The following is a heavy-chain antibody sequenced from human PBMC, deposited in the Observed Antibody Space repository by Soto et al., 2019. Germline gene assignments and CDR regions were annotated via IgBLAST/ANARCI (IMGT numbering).Heavy chain of an antibody. CDR3: ARAESGSSGWYAEGYGMDV. V-gene: IGHV3-30-3*01. Sequence: QVQLVESGGGVVQPGRSLRLSCAASGFTFSSYAMHWVRQAPGKGLEWVAVISYDGSNKYYADSVKGRFTISRDNSTNTLYLQMNSLRAEDTAVYYCARAESGSSGWYAEGYGMDVWGQGTTVTVSS. J-gene: IGHJ6*02. CDR1: GFTFSSYA. D-gene: IGHD6-19*01. CDR2: ISYDGSNK.